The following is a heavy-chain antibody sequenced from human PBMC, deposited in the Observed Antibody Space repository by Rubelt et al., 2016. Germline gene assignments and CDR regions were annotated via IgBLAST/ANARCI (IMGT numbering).Heavy chain of an antibody. CDR2: ISYDRSNE. CDR3: ARDGGSTGVNNWLDS. J-gene: IGHJ5*01. D-gene: IGHD2-2*01. V-gene: IGHV3-30*04. Sequence: VESGGGLVQPGGSLRLSCAASGFSFSTYAMHWVRQAPGKGLEWVAVISYDRSNEYYADSVKGRFTIPRDNSMNTVYLQMNSLRTEDTAVFYCARDGGSTGVNNWLDSWGQGTLVIVSS. CDR1: GFSFSTYA.